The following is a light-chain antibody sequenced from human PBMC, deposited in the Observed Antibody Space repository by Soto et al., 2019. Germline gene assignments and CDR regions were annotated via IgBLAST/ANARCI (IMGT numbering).Light chain of an antibody. J-gene: IGKJ1*01. CDR2: GAS. CDR3: QQYGSSGT. CDR1: QSISSSY. Sequence: LTQSLATLSLYKGEGATLSCRASQSISSSYLSWYQQKPGQAPRLLIYGASNRATGIPDRFSGSGSGTDFTLTISRLGPEDFAVYYCQQYGSSGTFGQGTKVDI. V-gene: IGKV3-20*01.